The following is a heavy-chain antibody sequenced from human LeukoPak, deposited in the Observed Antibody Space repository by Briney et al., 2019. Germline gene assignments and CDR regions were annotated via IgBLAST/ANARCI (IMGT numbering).Heavy chain of an antibody. CDR2: ISSDGSST. CDR3: ASRIPYDSSSF. V-gene: IGHV3-74*01. D-gene: IGHD3-22*01. Sequence: VGSLRLSCAASGFTFSSYWMHWVRQAPGKGLVWVSRISSDGSSTDYADSVKGRFTISRDNAKNTLYLQMNSLRAEDTAVYYCASRIPYDSSSFWGQGTLVTVSS. J-gene: IGHJ4*02. CDR1: GFTFSSYW.